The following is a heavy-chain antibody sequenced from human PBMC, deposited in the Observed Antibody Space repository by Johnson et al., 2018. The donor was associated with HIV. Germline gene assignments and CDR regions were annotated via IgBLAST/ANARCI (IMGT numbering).Heavy chain of an antibody. CDR3: AREVEITMVQGVIIGDAFDI. J-gene: IGHJ3*02. CDR1: GFTFDDYG. V-gene: IGHV3-20*04. Sequence: EVQLVESGGGVERPGGSLRLSCVASGFTFDDYGMSWVRQPPGMGLEWVSGINWNGGSTDYADSVKGRFTISRDNAKNSLYLQMNSLRAEDTALYYCAREVEITMVQGVIIGDAFDIWGQGTMVTVSS. CDR2: INWNGGST. D-gene: IGHD3-10*01.